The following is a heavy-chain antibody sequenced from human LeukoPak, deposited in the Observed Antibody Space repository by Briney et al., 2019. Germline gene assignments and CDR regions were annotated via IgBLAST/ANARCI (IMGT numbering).Heavy chain of an antibody. V-gene: IGHV3-23*01. Sequence: GGSLRLSCAASGFAFSTYAMTWVRQAPEKGLQWVSTISTSGHATYYADSVEGRFTISRDNSKNTLYLQMNSLRADDTAVYYCPKARGSSVYEQFDYWGQGTQVTVSP. D-gene: IGHD5/OR15-5a*01. CDR2: ISTSGHAT. CDR3: PKARGSSVYEQFDY. CDR1: GFAFSTYA. J-gene: IGHJ4*02.